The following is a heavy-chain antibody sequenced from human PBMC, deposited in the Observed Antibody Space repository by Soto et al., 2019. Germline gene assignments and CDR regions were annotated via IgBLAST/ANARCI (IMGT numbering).Heavy chain of an antibody. CDR2: IIPIFGTA. CDR3: ARDSKYYDFWSGYSRAYYYYGMDV. Sequence: SVKVSCKASGGTFSSYAISWVRQAPGQGLEWMGGIIPIFGTANYAQKFQGRVTITADESTSTAYMELSSLRSEDTAVYYCARDSKYYDFWSGYSRAYYYYGMDVWGQGTTVTSP. V-gene: IGHV1-69*13. J-gene: IGHJ6*02. CDR1: GGTFSSYA. D-gene: IGHD3-3*01.